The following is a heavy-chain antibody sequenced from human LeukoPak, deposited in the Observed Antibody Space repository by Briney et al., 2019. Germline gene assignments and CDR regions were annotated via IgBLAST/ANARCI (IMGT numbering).Heavy chain of an antibody. CDR1: GFTFSSYT. CDR2: ITTSDGNT. V-gene: IGHV3-23*01. D-gene: IGHD7-27*01. CDR3: AKDGGLWVSAHWGDS. J-gene: IGHJ4*02. Sequence: GGSLRLSCAASGFTFSSYTMSWVRQAPEKGLEWVSTITTSDGNTYYADSVKGRFTVSRDNSKNTLFLQMNSLRAEDTAVYYCAKDGGLWVSAHWGDSWGRGTLVTVSS.